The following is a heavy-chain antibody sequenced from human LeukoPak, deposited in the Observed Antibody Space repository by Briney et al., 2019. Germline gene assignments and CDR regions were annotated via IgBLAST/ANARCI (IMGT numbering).Heavy chain of an antibody. Sequence: ASVKVSCKASGYTFTSYYMYWVRQAPGQGLEWMGIINPSGGSTSYAQKFQGRVTMTRETSTSTVCMELSSLRSEDTAVYYCARDYLERRVVSGAALDYWGQGTLVTVSS. D-gene: IGHD1-1*01. CDR3: ARDYLERRVVSGAALDY. CDR2: INPSGGST. CDR1: GYTFTSYY. V-gene: IGHV1-46*01. J-gene: IGHJ4*02.